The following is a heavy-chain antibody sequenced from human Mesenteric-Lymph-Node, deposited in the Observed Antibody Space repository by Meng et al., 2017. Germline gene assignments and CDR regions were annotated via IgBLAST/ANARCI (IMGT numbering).Heavy chain of an antibody. D-gene: IGHD1-1*01. CDR2: IYYTGST. V-gene: IGHV4-31*03. Sequence: QLQLQESGPGLVKPSQTLSLTCTVSVGSISSGAYYWTWIRQHPGKSLEWIGYIYYTGSTYYNPSLKSRVTISGDTSKNQFSLKLSSVTAADTAVYYCATWIQLGAFDYWGQGTLVTVSS. CDR3: ATWIQLGAFDY. CDR1: VGSISSGAYY. J-gene: IGHJ4*02.